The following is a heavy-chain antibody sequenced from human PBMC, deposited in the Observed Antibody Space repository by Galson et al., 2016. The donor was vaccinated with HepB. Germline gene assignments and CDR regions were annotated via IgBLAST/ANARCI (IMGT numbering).Heavy chain of an antibody. V-gene: IGHV3-74*01. CDR2: VGSDGSGT. CDR1: GFSLSNHW. J-gene: IGHJ5*02. D-gene: IGHD3-9*01. CDR3: ARGGDVLAGLDL. Sequence: SLRLSCAASGFSLSNHWMHWVRQVPGKGLVWVSRVGSDGSGTVYADSVKGRFTISRDNAKNTLYLQVNSLRAEDTAVHFCARGGDVLAGLDLWGQGTLVTVSS.